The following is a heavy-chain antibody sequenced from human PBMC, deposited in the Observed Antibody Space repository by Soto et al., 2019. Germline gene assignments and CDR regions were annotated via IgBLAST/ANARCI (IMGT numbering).Heavy chain of an antibody. Sequence: EVQLLESGGGLVQPGGSLRLSCAASGFTFSSYAMSWVRQAPGKGLEWVSAISGSGGSTYYADSVKGRFTISRDNSKNTLYLQMNSLRAEDTAVYYCAKDPLAYCGGDCYPTPITRAFAIRRQGTMVTVSS. CDR2: ISGSGGST. CDR3: AKDPLAYCGGDCYPTPITRAFAI. D-gene: IGHD2-21*02. CDR1: GFTFSSYA. V-gene: IGHV3-23*01. J-gene: IGHJ3*02.